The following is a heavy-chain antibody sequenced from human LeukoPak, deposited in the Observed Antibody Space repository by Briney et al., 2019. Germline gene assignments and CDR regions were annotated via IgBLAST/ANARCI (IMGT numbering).Heavy chain of an antibody. J-gene: IGHJ4*02. Sequence: SETLSLTCALSGGSISSRNWWSWVRQPPGKGLEWIREIFHSGSTNYNPSLKSRVTMSVDKSKNQFSLKMTSVTAADSAVYYCAGDGRGYDRPYYFDYWGQGTLVTVSS. V-gene: IGHV4-4*02. CDR1: GGSISSRNW. CDR2: IFHSGST. CDR3: AGDGRGYDRPYYFDY. D-gene: IGHD5-12*01.